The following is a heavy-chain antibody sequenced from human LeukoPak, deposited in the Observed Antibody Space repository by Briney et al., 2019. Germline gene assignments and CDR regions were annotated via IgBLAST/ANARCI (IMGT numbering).Heavy chain of an antibody. J-gene: IGHJ4*02. CDR1: GDSISGYY. D-gene: IGHD1-26*01. CDR3: ARGGSYHGY. CDR2: IYYSGTT. Sequence: SETLSLTCTVSGDSISGYYWTWIRQPPGKGLEWIGYIYYSGTTDYNPSLKSRVAISVDTSKNQFSLKLSSVSAADTAIYHCARGGSYHGYWGQGTLVTVSS. V-gene: IGHV4-59*01.